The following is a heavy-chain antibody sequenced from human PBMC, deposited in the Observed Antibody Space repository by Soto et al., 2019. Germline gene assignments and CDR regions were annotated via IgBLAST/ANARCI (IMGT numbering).Heavy chain of an antibody. J-gene: IGHJ5*01. CDR2: IKSKTDGGTT. V-gene: IGHV3-15*07. Sequence: GGSLRLSCAASGFTFINAWMNWVRQAPWKGLEWVGRIKSKTDGGTTDYAAPVKGRFTISRDDSKNTLYLQMNSLKTEDTAVYYCTTDGIPHYDCWSGYYGDKHDPSGQGTMVTVSS. CDR3: TTDGIPHYDCWSGYYGDKHDP. D-gene: IGHD3-3*01. CDR1: GFTFINAW.